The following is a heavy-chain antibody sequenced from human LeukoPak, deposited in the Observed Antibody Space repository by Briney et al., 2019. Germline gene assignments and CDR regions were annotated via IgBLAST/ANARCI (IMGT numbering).Heavy chain of an antibody. CDR3: ARERDSSSSGVVY. CDR1: GVSISSGSYY. Sequence: SRTLTLSCTVSGVSISSGSYYWSWIGQPAGKGLEWVGRIYTSGSTNYNPALKSRVTISVDTSKNQFSLKLSSVTAADTAVYYCARERDSSSSGVVYWGQGTLVTVSS. J-gene: IGHJ4*02. CDR2: IYTSGST. V-gene: IGHV4-61*02. D-gene: IGHD6-6*01.